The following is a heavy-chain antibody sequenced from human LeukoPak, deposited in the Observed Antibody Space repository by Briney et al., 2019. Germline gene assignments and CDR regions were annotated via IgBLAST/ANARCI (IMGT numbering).Heavy chain of an antibody. CDR1: GGTFSSYA. CDR2: IIPIFGTA. CDR3: AKLRAGSGSYYNEFDY. J-gene: IGHJ4*02. Sequence: ASVKVSCKASGGTFSSYAISWVRQAPGQGLEWMGGIIPIFGTANYAQKFQGRVTITADESTSTAYMELSSLRSEDTAVYCCAKLRAGSGSYYNEFDYWGQGTLVTVSS. V-gene: IGHV1-69*13. D-gene: IGHD3-10*01.